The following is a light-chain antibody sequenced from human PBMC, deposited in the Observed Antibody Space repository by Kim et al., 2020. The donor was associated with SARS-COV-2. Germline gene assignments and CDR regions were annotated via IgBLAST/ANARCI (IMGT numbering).Light chain of an antibody. CDR1: SSDVGGYNY. Sequence: GQSITHPCTGTSSDVGGYNYVSWYQQHPGKAPKLMIYDVSNRPSGVSNRFSGSKSGNTASLTISGLQAEDEADYYCSSYTSSSTWVFGGGTQLTVL. CDR2: DVS. CDR3: SSYTSSSTWV. J-gene: IGLJ3*02. V-gene: IGLV2-14*03.